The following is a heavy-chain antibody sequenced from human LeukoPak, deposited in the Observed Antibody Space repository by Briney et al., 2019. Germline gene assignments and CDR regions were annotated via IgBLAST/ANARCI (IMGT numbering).Heavy chain of an antibody. D-gene: IGHD3-3*01. Sequence: GGSLRLSCTASGFIVSANYMSWVRQAPGKGLEWVSVIYSGGTIYYADSVKGRFTISRDNSKNTLYLQMNSLRAEDTAVYYCTTLRFLEWLPDYWGQGTLVTVSS. J-gene: IGHJ4*02. CDR2: IYSGGTI. CDR3: TTLRFLEWLPDY. V-gene: IGHV3-53*01. CDR1: GFIVSANY.